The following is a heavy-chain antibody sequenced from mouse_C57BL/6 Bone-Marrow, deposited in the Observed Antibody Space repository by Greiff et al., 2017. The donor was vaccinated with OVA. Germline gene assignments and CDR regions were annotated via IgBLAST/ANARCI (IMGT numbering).Heavy chain of an antibody. V-gene: IGHV1-56*01. Sequence: QVQLQQSGPELVRPGASVKISCKASGYTFTSYWMQWVRQRPGQGLEWIGEIFPGSGSTYYNEKFKGKATLTVDTSSSTAYMQLSSLTSEDSAVYFCAREGGITTVGEDAMDYWGQGPSVTVSS. CDR3: AREGGITTVGEDAMDY. J-gene: IGHJ4*01. D-gene: IGHD1-1*01. CDR1: GYTFTSYW. CDR2: IFPGSGST.